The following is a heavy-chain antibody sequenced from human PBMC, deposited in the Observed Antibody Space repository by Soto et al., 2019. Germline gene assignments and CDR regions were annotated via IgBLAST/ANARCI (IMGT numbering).Heavy chain of an antibody. CDR3: ARHTKYSSSPRYFDY. J-gene: IGHJ4*02. Sequence: PGESLTLSCQGSGYSFTTYWIGWVRQMPGKGLEWMGIIYPGDSDTRYSPSFQGQVTISADKSITTAYLQWSSLKASDTAMYYCARHTKYSSSPRYFDYWGQGTLVTVSS. V-gene: IGHV5-51*01. D-gene: IGHD6-6*01. CDR2: IYPGDSDT. CDR1: GYSFTTYW.